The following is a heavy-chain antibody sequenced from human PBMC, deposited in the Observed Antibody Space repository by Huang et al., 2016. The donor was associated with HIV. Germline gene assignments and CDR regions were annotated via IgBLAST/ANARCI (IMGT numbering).Heavy chain of an antibody. CDR2: MNPNTGNT. Sequence: QVHLVQSGAEVKKPGASVKVACKASGYTFTNYDINWVRQAPGRGLEWMGWMNPNTGNTGFAQSFQGRGTMTRKTSITTAYMELTSLTSEDTAVYYCARSAYGDLDYWGLGTLVSVSS. CDR3: ARSAYGDLDY. V-gene: IGHV1-8*02. CDR1: GYTFTNYD. D-gene: IGHD4-17*01. J-gene: IGHJ4*02.